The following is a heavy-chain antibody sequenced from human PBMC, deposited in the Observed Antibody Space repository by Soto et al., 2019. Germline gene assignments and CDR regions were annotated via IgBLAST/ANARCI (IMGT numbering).Heavy chain of an antibody. CDR3: ARLSDYCDSSCYYWGGTDP. CDR2: IIPIFGTA. V-gene: IGHV1-69*12. CDR1: GGTFSSYA. D-gene: IGHD3-22*01. Sequence: QVQLVQSGAEVKKPGSSVKVSCKASGGTFSSYAISWVRQAPGQGLEWMGGIIPIFGTANYAQKFQGRVTIAADESTSTGYMELSSLRSEDTAVYYCARLSDYCDSSCYYWGGTDPWGLGTLVTVSS. J-gene: IGHJ5*02.